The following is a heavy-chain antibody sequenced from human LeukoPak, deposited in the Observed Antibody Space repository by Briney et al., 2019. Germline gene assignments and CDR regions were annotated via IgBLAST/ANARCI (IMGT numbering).Heavy chain of an antibody. CDR2: ISGSGGST. CDR3: AKTAEDDILTGYYWFDY. Sequence: TGGSLRLSCAASGFTFSSYGMSWVRQAPGKGLEWVSAISGSGGSTYYADSVKGRFTISRDNSKNTLYLQMNSLRAEDTAVYYCAKTAEDDILTGYYWFDYWGQGTLVTVSS. D-gene: IGHD3-9*01. J-gene: IGHJ4*02. V-gene: IGHV3-23*01. CDR1: GFTFSSYG.